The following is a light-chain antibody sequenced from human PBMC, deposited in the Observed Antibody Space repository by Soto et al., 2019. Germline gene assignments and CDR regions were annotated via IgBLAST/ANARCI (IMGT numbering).Light chain of an antibody. V-gene: IGLV1-44*01. CDR3: ATWDDSLSGRDV. CDR1: SSNIGSYT. J-gene: IGLJ1*01. CDR2: SHN. Sequence: QAVVTQPPSASGAPGQRVTISCSGTSSNIGSYTVNWYQHLPGRAPKLLIFSHNQRPSGVPGRFSASKSGTSASLDISGLQSEDEADYYCATWDDSLSGRDVFGTGTKLTVL.